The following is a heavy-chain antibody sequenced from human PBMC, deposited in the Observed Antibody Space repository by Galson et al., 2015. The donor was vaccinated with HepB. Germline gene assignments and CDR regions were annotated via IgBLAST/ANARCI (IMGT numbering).Heavy chain of an antibody. V-gene: IGHV3-23*01. CDR1: RFTFSNYV. Sequence: SLRLSCAASRFTFSNYVINWVRQAPGKGLEWVSAIAASGKTFYADFVKGEFTISRDNSKKTVYLQMNSLRDADTAVYYCARTLEGNWKPPLDYWGQGTLVTVSS. D-gene: IGHD1-1*01. CDR2: IAASGKT. J-gene: IGHJ4*02. CDR3: ARTLEGNWKPPLDY.